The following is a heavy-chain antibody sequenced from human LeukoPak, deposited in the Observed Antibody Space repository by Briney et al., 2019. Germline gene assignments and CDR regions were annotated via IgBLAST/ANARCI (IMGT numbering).Heavy chain of an antibody. CDR1: GGSISGYH. D-gene: IGHD4-23*01. Sequence: PSETLSLTCTVSGGSISGYHWNWIRQPPGKGLEWIGAISDSGTSYHSPSLRSRATISVDTSRNQFSLKVTSVTAADTAVYYCGRQGDGGRAYDHWGQGTLVTVSS. V-gene: IGHV4-59*08. CDR3: GRQGDGGRAYDH. CDR2: ISDSGTS. J-gene: IGHJ4*02.